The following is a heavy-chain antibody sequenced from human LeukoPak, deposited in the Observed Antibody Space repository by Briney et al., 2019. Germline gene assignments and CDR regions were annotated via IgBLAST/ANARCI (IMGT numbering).Heavy chain of an antibody. Sequence: PGGSLRLSCAASGFTFSSYSMNWVRQAPGKGLEWASSISSSSSYIYYADSVKGRFTISRDNAKNSLYLQMNSLRAEDTAVYYCARDRGKGYYFDYWGQGTPVTVSS. CDR3: ARDRGKGYYFDY. CDR2: ISSSSSYI. V-gene: IGHV3-21*01. J-gene: IGHJ4*02. CDR1: GFTFSSYS.